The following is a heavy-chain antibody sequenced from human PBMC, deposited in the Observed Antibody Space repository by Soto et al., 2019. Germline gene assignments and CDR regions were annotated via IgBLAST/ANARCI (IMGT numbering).Heavy chain of an antibody. D-gene: IGHD4-17*01. V-gene: IGHV1-18*01. J-gene: IGHJ5*02. CDR2: ISGYNGNT. Sequence: QVQLVQSGAEVKKPGASVKVSCKASGYTFTSYGISWVRQAPGQGLEWMGWISGYNGNTKYAQKPQGRVTMTTDTSTRTAYMDLRSLISDDTAVYYCARFNGDYGWFDPWGQGTLVTVSS. CDR1: GYTFTSYG. CDR3: ARFNGDYGWFDP.